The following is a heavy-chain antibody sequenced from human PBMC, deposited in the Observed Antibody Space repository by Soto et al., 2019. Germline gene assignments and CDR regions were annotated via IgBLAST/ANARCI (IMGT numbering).Heavy chain of an antibody. CDR1: GFTFSSYW. V-gene: IGHV3-74*01. CDR3: ARGPTYSSSWSGFDY. Sequence: EVQLVESGGSLIQPGGSLRLSCAASGFTFSSYWMHWVRQAPGEGLVWVSRINSDGSSTSYADSVKGRFTISRDNAKITLYLQMNSLRDEDTAVYFCARGPTYSSSWSGFDYWGQGTLVTVSS. CDR2: INSDGSST. J-gene: IGHJ4*02. D-gene: IGHD6-13*01.